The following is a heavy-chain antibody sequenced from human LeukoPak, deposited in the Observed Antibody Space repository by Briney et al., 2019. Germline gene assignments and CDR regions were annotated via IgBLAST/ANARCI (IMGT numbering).Heavy chain of an antibody. Sequence: PGRSLRLSCVTSGFTFGNYWMNWVRQAPGKGLEWVANIKHDGSEKYFGDSVKGRFTISRDNAKNSLYLQMNSLRAEDTAVYYCARDPGSSSIWPEYFHHWGQGTLVTVSS. V-gene: IGHV3-7*04. CDR1: GFTFGNYW. CDR3: ARDPGSSSIWPEYFHH. D-gene: IGHD6-13*01. CDR2: IKHDGSEK. J-gene: IGHJ1*01.